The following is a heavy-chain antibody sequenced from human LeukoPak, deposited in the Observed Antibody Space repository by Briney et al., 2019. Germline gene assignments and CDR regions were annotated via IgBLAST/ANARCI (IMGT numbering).Heavy chain of an antibody. J-gene: IGHJ4*02. CDR1: GYTFTGYY. CDR3: ARGPRLWFGESPFDY. CDR2: INPNSGGT. V-gene: IGHV1-2*04. Sequence: ASVKVSCKASGYTFTGYYMHWVRQAPGQGLEWMGWINPNSGGTNYAQKFQGWVTMTRDTSISTAYMELSRLRSDDTAVYYCARGPRLWFGESPFDYWGQGTLVTVSS. D-gene: IGHD3-10*01.